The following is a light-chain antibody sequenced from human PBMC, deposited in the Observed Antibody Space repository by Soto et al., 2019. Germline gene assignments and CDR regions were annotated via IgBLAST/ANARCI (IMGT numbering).Light chain of an antibody. J-gene: IGKJ1*01. CDR3: QQYNSYWT. CDR2: KAS. CDR1: QSISNW. V-gene: IGKV1-5*03. Sequence: DIQMTQSPSTLSASVGDRVTITCRASQSISNWLAWYQQKPGKAPKLLIYKASSLESGVPSRFSRSGSGTEFTLTISSLQPDDFATYYCQQYNSYWTFGPGTKVDIK.